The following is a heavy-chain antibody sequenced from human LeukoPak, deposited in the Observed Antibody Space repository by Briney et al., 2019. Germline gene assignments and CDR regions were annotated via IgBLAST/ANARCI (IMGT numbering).Heavy chain of an antibody. CDR2: IIPIFGTA. D-gene: IGHD6-19*01. CDR1: GGTFSSYA. CDR3: AIAVAALKYYFDY. V-gene: IGHV1-69*06. J-gene: IGHJ4*02. Sequence: SVKVSCKASGGTFSSYAISWVRQAPGQGLEWMGGIIPIFGTANYAQKFQGRVTITADKSTSTAYMELSSLRSEDTAVYYRAIAVAALKYYFDYWGQGTLVTVSS.